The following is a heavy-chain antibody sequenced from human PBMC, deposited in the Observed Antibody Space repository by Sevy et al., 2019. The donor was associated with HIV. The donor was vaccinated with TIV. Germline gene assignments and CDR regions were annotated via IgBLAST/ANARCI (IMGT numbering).Heavy chain of an antibody. J-gene: IGHJ6*02. CDR1: AFTFSSYW. D-gene: IGHD3-16*01. V-gene: IGHV3-7*01. CDR3: ARTGSYADTYYYYYAMDV. Sequence: GGSLRLSCAASAFTFSSYWMTWVRQAPGKGLEWVANINQDGGEENYVDSVKGRFTIFRDNAKNSLFLQMNSLRAEDTAVYYCARTGSYADTYYYYYAMDVWGPGTTVTVSS. CDR2: INQDGGEE.